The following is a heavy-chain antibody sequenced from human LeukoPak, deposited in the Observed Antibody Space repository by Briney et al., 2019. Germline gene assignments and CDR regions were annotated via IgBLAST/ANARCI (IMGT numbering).Heavy chain of an antibody. CDR2: ISPYNGNT. CDR3: GRGPSESFIDY. J-gene: IGHJ4*02. CDR1: GYTFTDYF. D-gene: IGHD1-26*01. Sequence: ASVKVSCKASGYTFTDYFMNWVRQAPGQGLEWMGWISPYNGNTKYAQNLQGRVTMTTDTSTNTAYMEMGSLSSDDTAVYYCGRGPSESFIDYWGQGTLVTVSS. V-gene: IGHV1-18*04.